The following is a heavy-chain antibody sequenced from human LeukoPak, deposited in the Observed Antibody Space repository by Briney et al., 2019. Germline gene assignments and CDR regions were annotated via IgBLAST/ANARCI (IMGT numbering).Heavy chain of an antibody. CDR1: GLTFPYYL. CDR3: ADPTSDY. Sequence: HPGEPLRHPCAASGLTFPYYLIPWVRQLPPKELDGVANINQDGSEKYYVDSVKGRFTIYRDNAKSSLYVEICGLRDEDTAVYYCADPTSDYWGQGTLVAVSS. V-gene: IGHV3-7*01. J-gene: IGHJ4*02. CDR2: INQDGSEK. D-gene: IGHD2-2*01.